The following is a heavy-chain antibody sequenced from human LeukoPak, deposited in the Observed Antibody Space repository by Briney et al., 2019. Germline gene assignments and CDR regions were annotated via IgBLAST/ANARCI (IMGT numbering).Heavy chain of an antibody. CDR1: GGSISSGDYY. CDR2: IYYSGST. J-gene: IGHJ4*02. D-gene: IGHD5-12*01. Sequence: SETLSLTCTVSGGSISSGDYYWSWIRQPPGKGLEWIGYIYYSGSTYYNPSLKSRVTISVDTSKNQFSLKLSSVTAAGTAVYYCAREGFGSGYEYYFNYWGQGTLVTVSS. V-gene: IGHV4-30-4*01. CDR3: AREGFGSGYEYYFNY.